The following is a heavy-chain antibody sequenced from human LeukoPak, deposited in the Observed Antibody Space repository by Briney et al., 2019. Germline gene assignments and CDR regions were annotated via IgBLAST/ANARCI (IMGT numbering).Heavy chain of an antibody. CDR2: ISGSGGST. V-gene: IGHV3-23*01. D-gene: IGHD2-2*02. Sequence: PGGSLRLSCAASGFTFSSYAMSWVRQAPGKGLEWVSAISGSGGSTYYADSVKGRFTISRDNSKNTLYLQMNSLRAEDTAVYYCAKVGYCSSTSCCTGSVDYWGQGTLVTVSS. CDR1: GFTFSSYA. CDR3: AKVGYCSSTSCCTGSVDY. J-gene: IGHJ4*02.